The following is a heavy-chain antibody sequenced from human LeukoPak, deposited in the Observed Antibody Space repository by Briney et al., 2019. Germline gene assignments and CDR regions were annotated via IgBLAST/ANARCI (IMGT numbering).Heavy chain of an antibody. CDR3: ARGMRVRPNI. D-gene: IGHD2-8*01. Sequence: VPMKGRFTISRDNAKNSLYLQMNSLRAEDTAVYYCARGMRVRPNIWGQGTLVTVSS. J-gene: IGHJ4*02. V-gene: IGHV3-7*01.